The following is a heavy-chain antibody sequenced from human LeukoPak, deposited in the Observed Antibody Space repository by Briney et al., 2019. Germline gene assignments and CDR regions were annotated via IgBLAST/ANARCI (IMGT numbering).Heavy chain of an antibody. J-gene: IGHJ4*02. Sequence: PSETLSLTCAVSGGSISSSSYYWGWIRQPPGKGLEWIGSIYYSGSTYYNPSLKSRVTISVDTSKNQFSLKLSSVTAADAAVYYCARHLADDSSGYYKDYWGQGTLVTVSS. D-gene: IGHD3-22*01. CDR1: GGSISSSSYY. V-gene: IGHV4-39*01. CDR3: ARHLADDSSGYYKDY. CDR2: IYYSGST.